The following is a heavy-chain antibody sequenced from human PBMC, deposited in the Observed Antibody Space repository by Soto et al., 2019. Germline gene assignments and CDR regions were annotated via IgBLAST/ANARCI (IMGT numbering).Heavy chain of an antibody. CDR2: ISSNGGGT. D-gene: IGHD2-15*01. Sequence: PGGSLRLSCAASGFTLSGYAMDWLRQAPGKGLEYVSGISSNGGGTYYADSVKGRFTISRDNSKNTLYLQMNSLRAEDTAVYYCAKELSSVVTNPYYFDYWGQGTLVTVSS. V-gene: IGHV3-64*04. CDR3: AKELSSVVTNPYYFDY. CDR1: GFTLSGYA. J-gene: IGHJ4*02.